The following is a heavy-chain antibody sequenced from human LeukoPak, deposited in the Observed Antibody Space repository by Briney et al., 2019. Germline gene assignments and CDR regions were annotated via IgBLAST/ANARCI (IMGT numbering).Heavy chain of an antibody. CDR2: IYYSGST. J-gene: IGHJ6*02. D-gene: IGHD2-2*02. CDR3: ARHLPSLPAAIYVYYYGMDV. Sequence: SETLSLTCTVSSGSISSSSYYWGWIRQPPGKGLEWIGSIYYSGSTYYNPSLKSRVTISVDTSKNQFSLKLSSVTAADTAVYYCARHLPSLPAAIYVYYYGMDVWGQGTTVTVSS. CDR1: SGSISSSSYY. V-gene: IGHV4-39*01.